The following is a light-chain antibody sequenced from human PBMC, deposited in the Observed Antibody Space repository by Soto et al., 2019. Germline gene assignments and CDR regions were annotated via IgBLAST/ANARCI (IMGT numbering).Light chain of an antibody. Sequence: EIVMTQSPATLSLSPWERATLSCRASQSISSNLAWYQQKPGQAPRLLIYGASTRATGIPARFSGSGSGTEFTLTISSLQSEDFAVYYCQQYNNWPSITFGQGTRLEI. CDR3: QQYNNWPSIT. J-gene: IGKJ5*01. V-gene: IGKV3-15*01. CDR1: QSISSN. CDR2: GAS.